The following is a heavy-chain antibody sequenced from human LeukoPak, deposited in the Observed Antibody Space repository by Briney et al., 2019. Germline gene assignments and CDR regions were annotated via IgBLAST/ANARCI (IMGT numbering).Heavy chain of an antibody. CDR3: ARDWEDSSGYHQLGFDP. V-gene: IGHV6-1*01. Sequence: SQTLSLTCAISGDSVSSNSAAWHWIRQSPSRGLEWLGRTYYRSKWYNHYAVSVKSRITINPDTSKNQFSLQQNSVTPEDTAVYYCARDWEDSSGYHQLGFDPWGQGTLVTVSS. CDR2: TYYRSKWYN. CDR1: GDSVSSNSAA. J-gene: IGHJ5*02. D-gene: IGHD3-22*01.